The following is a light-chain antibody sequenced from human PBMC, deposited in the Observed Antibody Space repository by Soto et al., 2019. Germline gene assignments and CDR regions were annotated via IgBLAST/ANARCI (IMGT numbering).Light chain of an antibody. J-gene: IGKJ4*01. CDR3: QQRSNWPPLT. CDR2: CAS. CDR1: QSVDSNY. Sequence: EIVMTQSPATLSVSPGEEATLSCRASQSVDSNYLAWYQQKPGQAPRLLIYCASTRATGIPARFSGSGSGTDFTLTISSLEPEDFAVYYCQQRSNWPPLTFGGGTKVDIK. V-gene: IGKV3-11*01.